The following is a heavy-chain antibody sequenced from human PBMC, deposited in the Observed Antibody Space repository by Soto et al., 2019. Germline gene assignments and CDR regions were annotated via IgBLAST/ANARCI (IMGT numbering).Heavy chain of an antibody. D-gene: IGHD1-26*01. CDR2: MNPNSGNT. J-gene: IGHJ4*02. CDR3: ARGPMGADTYYLDY. CDR1: GYTFTSYD. V-gene: IGHV1-8*01. Sequence: QVQLVQSGAEVKKPGASVKVSCKASGYTFTSYDINWVRQATGQGLEWMGWMNPNSGNTGYAQKFQGRVTXXRXTXXSTAYRELSSMRSEDTAVYYCARGPMGADTYYLDYWGQGTLVTVSP.